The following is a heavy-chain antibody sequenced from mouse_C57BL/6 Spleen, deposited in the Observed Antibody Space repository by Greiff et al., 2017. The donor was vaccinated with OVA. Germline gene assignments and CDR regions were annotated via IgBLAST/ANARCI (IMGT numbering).Heavy chain of an antibody. Sequence: EVQLQQSGPVLVKPGASVKMSCKASGYTFTDYYMNWVKQSHGKSLEWIGVINPYNGGTSYNQKFKGKATLTVDKSSSTAYMELNSLTSEDSAVYYCARDWYYGSSYSYFDYWGQGTTLTVSS. CDR2: INPYNGGT. V-gene: IGHV1-19*01. CDR1: GYTFTDYY. D-gene: IGHD1-1*01. CDR3: ARDWYYGSSYSYFDY. J-gene: IGHJ2*01.